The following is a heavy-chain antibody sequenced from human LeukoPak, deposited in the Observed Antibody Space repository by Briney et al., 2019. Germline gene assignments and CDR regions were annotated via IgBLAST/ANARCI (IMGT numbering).Heavy chain of an antibody. Sequence: SETLSLTCTVSGGSISSSTYYWGWIRQPPGKGLEWIGSIYYSGSTYYNPSLKSRVTISVDTSKNQFSLKLSPVTAADTAVYYCASPHSSGWYGDDYWGQGTLVTVSS. CDR2: IYYSGST. D-gene: IGHD6-19*01. J-gene: IGHJ4*02. V-gene: IGHV4-39*07. CDR1: GGSISSSTYY. CDR3: ASPHSSGWYGDDY.